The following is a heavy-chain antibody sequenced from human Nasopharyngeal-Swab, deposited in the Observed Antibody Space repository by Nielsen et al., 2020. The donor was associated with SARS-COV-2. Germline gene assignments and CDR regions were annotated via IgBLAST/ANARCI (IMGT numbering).Heavy chain of an antibody. CDR2: ISYDGSNK. D-gene: IGHD2-2*01. CDR3: ASPRTGYCSSTSCSEDAFDI. V-gene: IGHV3-30*04. CDR1: GFTFSSYA. J-gene: IGHJ3*02. Sequence: SLKISCAASGFTFSSYAMHWVRQAPGKGLEWVAVISYDGSNKYYADSVKGRFTISRDNSKNTLYLQMNSLRSEDTAVYYCASPRTGYCSSTSCSEDAFDIWGQGTMVTVSS.